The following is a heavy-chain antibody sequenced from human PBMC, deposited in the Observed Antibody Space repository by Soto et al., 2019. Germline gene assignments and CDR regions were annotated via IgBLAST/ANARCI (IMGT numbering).Heavy chain of an antibody. J-gene: IGHJ6*02. CDR1: GYTFTSYG. CDR2: ISAYNGNT. V-gene: IGHV1-18*01. CDR3: ARKLEDDYYYYYGTDV. Sequence: QVQLVQSGAEVKKPGASVKVSCNASGYTFTSYGISWVRQAPGQGLEWMGWISAYNGNTNYAQKLQGRVTMTTDTSTSTAYMELRSLRSDDTAVYYCARKLEDDYYYYYGTDVWGQGTTVTVSS. D-gene: IGHD1-1*01.